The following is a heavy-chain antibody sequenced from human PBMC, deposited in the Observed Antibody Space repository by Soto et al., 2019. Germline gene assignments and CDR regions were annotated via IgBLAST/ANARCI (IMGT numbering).Heavy chain of an antibody. J-gene: IGHJ4*02. Sequence: GESLKISCEGSGYSFNTYFIGWVRQMPGKGLEWMGIIYPGDSDTKYSPSFQGRVTISADKSISTAYLQWSSLKASDTAMYYCARARAYSSASYYFDSWGQGALVTVSS. CDR1: GYSFNTYF. V-gene: IGHV5-51*01. D-gene: IGHD6-25*01. CDR3: ARARAYSSASYYFDS. CDR2: IYPGDSDT.